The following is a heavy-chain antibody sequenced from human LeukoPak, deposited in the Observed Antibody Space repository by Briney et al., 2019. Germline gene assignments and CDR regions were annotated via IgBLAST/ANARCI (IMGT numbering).Heavy chain of an antibody. Sequence: APDPVTCKDSGYTLTELSIHGGRLDTRERPVWIGGLDTEDGETIYAQKFQGRVTMTEDTSSYASNIELSSLRSVCTAVYYCATGGTLYCGNTTYHAFDYWSQGTLLSVSS. CDR3: ATGGTLYCGNTTYHAFDY. CDR2: LDTEDGET. V-gene: IGHV1-24*01. J-gene: IGHJ4*02. CDR1: GYTLTELS. D-gene: IGHD2/OR15-2a*01.